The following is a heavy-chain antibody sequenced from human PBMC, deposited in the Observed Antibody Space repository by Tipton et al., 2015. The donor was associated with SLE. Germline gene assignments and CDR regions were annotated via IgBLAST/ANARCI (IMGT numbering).Heavy chain of an antibody. V-gene: IGHV4-39*07. J-gene: IGHJ4*02. Sequence: TLSLTCTVSGDSISRSAYYWGCVRQPPGKGLEWIWSINYSGNTYYNPSLQGRRTIFVDTSKTQFSLRLTSVTAADTAVFYCARSYVLERRRYFAYWGQGALVTVSS. D-gene: IGHD1-1*01. CDR2: INYSGNT. CDR1: GDSISRSAYY. CDR3: ARSYVLERRRYFAY.